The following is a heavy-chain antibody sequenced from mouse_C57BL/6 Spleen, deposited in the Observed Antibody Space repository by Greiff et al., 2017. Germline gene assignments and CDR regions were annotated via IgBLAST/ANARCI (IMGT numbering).Heavy chain of an antibody. CDR3: ARWDSSGYYFDY. D-gene: IGHD3-2*02. V-gene: IGHV1-39*01. CDR1: GYSFTDSN. J-gene: IGHJ2*01. CDR2: INPNYGTT. Sequence: VQLKESGPELVKPGASVKISCKASGYSFTDSNMNWVKQSNGKSLEWIGVINPNYGTTSYNQKFKGKATLTVDQSSSTADMQLNSLTSEDSAVYYCARWDSSGYYFDYWGQGTTLTVSS.